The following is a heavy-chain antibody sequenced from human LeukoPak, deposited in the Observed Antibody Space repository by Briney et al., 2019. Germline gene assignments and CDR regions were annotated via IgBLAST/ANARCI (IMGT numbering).Heavy chain of an antibody. Sequence: PGGSVRLSCAASGFTFSSYAMLWARHAPGKGLVWVAVISYGGSNTNYADSVTGRFTISRDNSKNTLYLQMNSLRAEDTAVYCCASGQDLVVVVAATPGPSDAFDIWAQETRVTVSS. D-gene: IGHD2-15*01. CDR2: ISYGGSNT. CDR1: GFTFSSYA. V-gene: IGHV3-30-3*01. CDR3: ASGQDLVVVVAATPGPSDAFDI. J-gene: IGHJ3*02.